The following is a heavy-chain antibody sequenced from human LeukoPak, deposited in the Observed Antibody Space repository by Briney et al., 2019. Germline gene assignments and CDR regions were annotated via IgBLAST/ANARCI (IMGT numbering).Heavy chain of an antibody. J-gene: IGHJ4*02. CDR3: ARAIGATGGGY. CDR2: INWSGGRT. V-gene: IGHV3-20*04. D-gene: IGHD1-26*01. CDR1: GFTFDDYG. Sequence: PGGSLRLSCAASGFTFDDYGMSWVRQGPGKRLEWVSGINWSGGRTGYADSVKGRFTISRDNAKNSLYLQMNRLRAEDTALYYCARAIGATGGGYWGQGTLVTVSS.